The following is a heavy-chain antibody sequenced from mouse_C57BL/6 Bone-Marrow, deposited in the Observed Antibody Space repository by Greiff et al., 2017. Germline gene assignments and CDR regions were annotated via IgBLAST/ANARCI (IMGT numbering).Heavy chain of an antibody. CDR2: INPKNGGT. V-gene: IGHV1-18*01. J-gene: IGHJ2*01. Sequence: EVKLVESGPELVKPGASVKIPCKASGYTFTDYNMDWVQQSHGKRLEWIGDINPKNGGTNYNQKFKGKATLTVDKSSSAAYMEIRSLTSEDTAVSYVARGYSFDYWGQGTTLTVAS. CDR1: GYTFTDYN. CDR3: ARGYSFDY.